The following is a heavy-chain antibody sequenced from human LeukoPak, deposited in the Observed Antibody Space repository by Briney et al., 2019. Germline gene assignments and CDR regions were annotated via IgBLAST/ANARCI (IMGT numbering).Heavy chain of an antibody. J-gene: IGHJ5*02. V-gene: IGHV1-69*01. D-gene: IGHD6-6*01. CDR1: GGTFSSYA. CDR2: IIPIFGTA. CDR3: ARDLEQLGPYNWFDP. Sequence: ASVKVSCKASGGTFSSYAISWVRQAPGQGLEWMGGIIPIFGTANYAQKFQGRVTITADESTSTAYMELSSLRSEDTAVYYCARDLEQLGPYNWFDPWGQGTLVTVSS.